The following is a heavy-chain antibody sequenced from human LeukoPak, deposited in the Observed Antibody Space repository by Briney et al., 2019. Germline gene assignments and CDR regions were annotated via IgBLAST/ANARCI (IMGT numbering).Heavy chain of an antibody. CDR3: ARVDDCGGDCYSFDY. D-gene: IGHD2-21*02. Sequence: ASVKVSCKASGGTFSSYAISWVRQAPGQGLEWMGGIIPIFGTANYAQKFQGRVTITADESTSTAYMELSSLRSEDTAVYYCARVDDCGGDCYSFDYWGQGTLVTVSS. V-gene: IGHV1-69*01. CDR1: GGTFSSYA. CDR2: IIPIFGTA. J-gene: IGHJ4*02.